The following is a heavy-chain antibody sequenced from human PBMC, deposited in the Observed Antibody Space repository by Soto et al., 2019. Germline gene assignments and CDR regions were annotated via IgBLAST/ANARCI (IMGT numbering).Heavy chain of an antibody. V-gene: IGHV3-33*01. CDR3: ARERYGGNSGGYYYPGMDV. J-gene: IGHJ6*02. CDR1: GFTFSSYG. D-gene: IGHD2-21*02. CDR2: IWYDGSNK. Sequence: GGSLRLSCAASGFTFSSYGMHWVRQAPGKGLEWVAVIWYDGSNKYYADSVKGRFTISRDNSKNTLYLQMNSLRAEDTAVYYCARERYGGNSGGYYYPGMDVCGEGTTVTXSS.